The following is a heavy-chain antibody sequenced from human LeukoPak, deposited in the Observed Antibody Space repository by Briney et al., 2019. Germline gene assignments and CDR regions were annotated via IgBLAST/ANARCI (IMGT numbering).Heavy chain of an antibody. CDR3: AGSID. V-gene: IGHV3-7*03. CDR2: IKQDGSEK. Sequence: GGSLRLSCVASGFTFSSYWMSWVRQAPGKGLEWVANIKQDGSEKYYVDSVRGRFTISRDNAKDSLYLQMNSLRADDTAVYYCAGSIDWGQGTLVTVSS. D-gene: IGHD3-10*01. J-gene: IGHJ4*02. CDR1: GFTFSSYW.